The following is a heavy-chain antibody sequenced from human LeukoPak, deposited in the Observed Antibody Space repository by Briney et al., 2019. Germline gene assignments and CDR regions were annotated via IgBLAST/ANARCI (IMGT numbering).Heavy chain of an antibody. V-gene: IGHV3-72*01. J-gene: IGHJ4*02. CDR3: ARNLFESSTYYSDY. Sequence: QPGGSLRLSCAASGFTFSDYYMDWVRQAPGKGLEWVGRSRNKANSHTTEYAASVKDRFTISRDDSDNSLYLQMNNLKTEDTAVYYCARNLFESSTYYSDYWGQGTLVTVSS. CDR1: GFTFSDYY. CDR2: SRNKANSHTT. D-gene: IGHD3-22*01.